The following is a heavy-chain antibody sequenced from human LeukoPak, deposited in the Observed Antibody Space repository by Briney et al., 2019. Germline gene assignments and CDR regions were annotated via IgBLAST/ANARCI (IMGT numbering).Heavy chain of an antibody. CDR1: GFTFSSYS. D-gene: IGHD3-10*01. Sequence: GGSLRLSCAASGFTFSSYSMNWVRQAPGKGLEWVSSITSSSSIYYADSVKGRFTISRDNAKNSLYLQMNSLKIEDTAVYYCTVIQGWGSGTYYIDYWGQGTQVTVSS. CDR3: TVIQGWGSGTYYIDY. J-gene: IGHJ4*02. V-gene: IGHV3-21*03. CDR2: ITSSSSI.